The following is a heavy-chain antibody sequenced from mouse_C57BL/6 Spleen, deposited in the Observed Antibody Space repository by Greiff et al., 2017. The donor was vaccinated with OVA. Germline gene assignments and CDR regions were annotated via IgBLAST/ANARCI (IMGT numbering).Heavy chain of an antibody. CDR1: GFTFSDYY. Sequence: EVQLVESEGGLVQTGSSMKLSCTASGFTFSDYYMAWVRQVPAKGLEWVAKINYDGSSTYYLDSLKSRFIISRDNAKIILYLQMSSLKSEDTATYYCARDISTVVVHWYFDVWGTGTTFTVSS. CDR3: ARDISTVVVHWYFDV. J-gene: IGHJ1*03. V-gene: IGHV5-16*01. D-gene: IGHD1-1*01. CDR2: INYDGSST.